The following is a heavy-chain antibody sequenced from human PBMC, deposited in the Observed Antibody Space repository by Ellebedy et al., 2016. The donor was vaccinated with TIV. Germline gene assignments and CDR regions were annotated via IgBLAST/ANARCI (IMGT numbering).Heavy chain of an antibody. Sequence: ASVKVSXKASGYTFTSYYIHWVRQAPGQGLEWMGIIIPSRGGTIYAQKFQGRVTVTRDTATKTDYLEMIRLRSDDTAVYYCASGNRFTWLKYSYYGMDVWGQGTTVTVSS. J-gene: IGHJ6*02. D-gene: IGHD4-23*01. CDR2: IIPSRGGT. V-gene: IGHV1-46*01. CDR3: ASGNRFTWLKYSYYGMDV. CDR1: GYTFTSYY.